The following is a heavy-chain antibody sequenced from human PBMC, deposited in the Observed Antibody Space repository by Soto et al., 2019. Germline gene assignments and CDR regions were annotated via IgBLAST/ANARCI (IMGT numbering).Heavy chain of an antibody. J-gene: IGHJ6*03. CDR1: GYTFTSYD. Sequence: ASVKVSCKASGYTFTSYDINWVRQATGQGLEWMGWMNPNSGNTGYAQKFQGRVTMTRNTSISTAYMELSSLRSEDTAVYYCARANDFWSGYYYEDYYYYYMDVWGKGTTVTVSS. CDR3: ARANDFWSGYYYEDYYYYYMDV. CDR2: MNPNSGNT. V-gene: IGHV1-8*01. D-gene: IGHD3-3*01.